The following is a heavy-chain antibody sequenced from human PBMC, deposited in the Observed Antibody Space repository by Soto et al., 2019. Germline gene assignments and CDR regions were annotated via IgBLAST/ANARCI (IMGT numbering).Heavy chain of an antibody. Sequence: PGGSLRLSCAASGFTFSSYWMHWVRQAPGKGLVWVSRINSDGSSTSYADSVKGRFTISRDNAKNTLYLQMNSLRAEDTAVYYCARGRRAMDPFDYWGQGTLVTVSS. CDR1: GFTFSSYW. CDR3: ARGRRAMDPFDY. CDR2: INSDGSST. J-gene: IGHJ4*02. V-gene: IGHV3-74*01. D-gene: IGHD5-18*01.